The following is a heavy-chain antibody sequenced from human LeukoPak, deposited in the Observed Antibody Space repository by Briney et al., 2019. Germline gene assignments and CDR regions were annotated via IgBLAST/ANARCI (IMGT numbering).Heavy chain of an antibody. D-gene: IGHD3-22*01. J-gene: IGHJ4*02. Sequence: QLGGSLKLSCAASGFTVTNNYMGWVRQAPGKGLEWVSLIYSGGATDYAASVKSRFTISRDNSKNTLYLQMDSLRAEDTAVYYCARGMYYYDSGGYYFDYWGQGSQVTVSS. V-gene: IGHV3-53*01. CDR3: ARGMYYYDSGGYYFDY. CDR2: IYSGGAT. CDR1: GFTVTNNY.